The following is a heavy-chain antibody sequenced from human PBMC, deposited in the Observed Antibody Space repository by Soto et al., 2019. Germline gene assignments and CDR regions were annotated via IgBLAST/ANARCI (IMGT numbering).Heavy chain of an antibody. J-gene: IGHJ4*02. CDR2: IYSGGST. D-gene: IGHD6-13*01. V-gene: IGHV3-53*04. Sequence: EVQLVESGGGLVQPGVSLRLSCAASGFTVSSNYMSWVRQAPGKGLEWVSVIYSGGSTYYADSVKGLFTISRHNSKNTLYLPMNSMRAEDTAVYYCARGSPVWYGYYFDYWVQGTLVTVSA. CDR1: GFTVSSNY. CDR3: ARGSPVWYGYYFDY.